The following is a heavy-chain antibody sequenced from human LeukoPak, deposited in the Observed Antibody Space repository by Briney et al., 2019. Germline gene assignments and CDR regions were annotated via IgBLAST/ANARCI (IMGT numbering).Heavy chain of an antibody. CDR1: GGTVSSYA. D-gene: IGHD3-22*01. J-gene: IGHJ3*02. CDR3: ARQSSTAYYDSSGLPYDAFDI. V-gene: IGHV1-69*13. CDR2: IIPIVGTA. Sequence: SVKVSCKASGGTVSSYAISWVRQAPGQGLEWMGGIIPIVGTAKYAQKFQGRVTITADESTSTAYIELRSLRSEDTAVYYCARQSSTAYYDSSGLPYDAFDIWGQGTMVTVSS.